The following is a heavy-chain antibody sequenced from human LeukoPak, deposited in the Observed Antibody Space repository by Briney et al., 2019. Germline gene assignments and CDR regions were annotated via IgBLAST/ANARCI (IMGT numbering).Heavy chain of an antibody. J-gene: IGHJ2*01. V-gene: IGHV3-13*01. CDR1: GLSFSSYD. CDR3: AREMSDTVTWGWYFDL. Sequence: GGSLRLSCAASGLSFSSYDMHWVRQATGKGLEWVSAIGTKGDTYYSDYVRGRFTISRENGKNSLYLQMNSLRAGDTAVYYCAREMSDTVTWGWYFDLWGRGTLVTVSS. D-gene: IGHD4-17*01. CDR2: IGTKGDT.